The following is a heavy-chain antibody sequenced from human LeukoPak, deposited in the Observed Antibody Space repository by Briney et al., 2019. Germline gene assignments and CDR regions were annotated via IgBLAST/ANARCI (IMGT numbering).Heavy chain of an antibody. Sequence: GASVKVSCKASGGTFSSYAISWVRQATGQGLEWMGWMNPNSGNTGYAQKFQGRVTMTRNTSISTAYMELSSLRSEDTAVYYCARGWGVIGYWGQGTLVTVSS. CDR1: GGTFSSYA. D-gene: IGHD3-10*01. J-gene: IGHJ4*02. CDR2: MNPNSGNT. V-gene: IGHV1-8*02. CDR3: ARGWGVIGY.